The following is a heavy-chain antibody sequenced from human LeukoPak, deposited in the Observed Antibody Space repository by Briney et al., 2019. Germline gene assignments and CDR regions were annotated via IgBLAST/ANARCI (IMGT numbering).Heavy chain of an antibody. V-gene: IGHV3-72*01. CDR1: GFTFSDHY. CDR3: ARVRRNSGSYYEDP. J-gene: IGHJ5*02. CDR2: TRNKANSYTT. D-gene: IGHD1-26*01. Sequence: GGSLRLSCAASGFTFSDHYMDWVRQAPGKGLEWVGRTRNKANSYTTEYAASVKGRFTISRDDSKNSLYLQMNSLKTEDTAVYYCARVRRNSGSYYEDPWGQGTLVTVSS.